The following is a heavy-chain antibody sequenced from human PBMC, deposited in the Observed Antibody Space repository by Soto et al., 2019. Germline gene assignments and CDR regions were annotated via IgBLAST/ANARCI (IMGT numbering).Heavy chain of an antibody. Sequence: VQLMQSGAEVKQPGSSVKVSCKASGGTFSSHSINWVRQAPGQGLAWMGGIIPLFGTANYAQNFQGRVTMTADQATSTAYMELNSLRSDDTAVYYCAREVGYGDFSAALLDWGQGTLVTVSX. CDR3: AREVGYGDFSAALLD. J-gene: IGHJ4*02. V-gene: IGHV1-69*01. CDR1: GGTFSSHS. CDR2: IIPLFGTA. D-gene: IGHD4-17*01.